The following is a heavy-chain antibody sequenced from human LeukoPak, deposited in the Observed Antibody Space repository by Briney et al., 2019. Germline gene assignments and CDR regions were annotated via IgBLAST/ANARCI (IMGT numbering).Heavy chain of an antibody. CDR3: AKDYDFWSGYQSGADY. CDR1: GFTFSGYA. Sequence: PGGSLRLSCAASGFTFSGYAMSWVRQAPGKGLDWVSAISGSGGSTYYADSVKGRFTISRDNSKNTLYLQMNSLRAEDTAIYYCAKDYDFWSGYQSGADYWGQGTLVTVSS. D-gene: IGHD3-3*01. V-gene: IGHV3-23*01. J-gene: IGHJ4*02. CDR2: ISGSGGST.